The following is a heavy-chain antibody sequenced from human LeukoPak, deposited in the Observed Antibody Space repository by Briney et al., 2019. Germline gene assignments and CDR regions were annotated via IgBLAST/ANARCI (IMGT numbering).Heavy chain of an antibody. CDR2: LSGSGGTT. CDR3: ARAMMVVANLWGVYDY. D-gene: IGHD3-22*01. Sequence: PGGSLRLSCAASGFTFSDYTINWVRQAPGKGLEWVSGLSGSGGTTYYADSAKGRFTISRDNSKNTLYLQMDSLRAEDTAVYFCARAMMVVANLWGVYDYWGQGTLVTVSS. V-gene: IGHV3-23*01. CDR1: GFTFSDYT. J-gene: IGHJ4*02.